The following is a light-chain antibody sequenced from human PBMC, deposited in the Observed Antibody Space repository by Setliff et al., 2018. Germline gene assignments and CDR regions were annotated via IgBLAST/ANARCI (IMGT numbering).Light chain of an antibody. CDR2: EVS. J-gene: IGLJ2*01. Sequence: QSVLAQPASVSGSPGQSITISCTGASTDVGDYHYVYWYQQHPGKAPKLIIYEVSNRPSGVSHRFSGSKSGTTASLTISGLQAEDEADYHCSSYISGSTNVLFGGGTKVTVL. CDR1: STDVGDYHY. V-gene: IGLV2-14*01. CDR3: SSYISGSTNVL.